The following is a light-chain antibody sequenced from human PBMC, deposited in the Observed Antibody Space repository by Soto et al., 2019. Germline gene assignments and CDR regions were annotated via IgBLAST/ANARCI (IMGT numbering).Light chain of an antibody. Sequence: EIVMTQSPATLSVSPGERATLSCRASQSVSNNLAWYQKKPGQAPRLLIYGASTRATGIPARFSGSGSGTKFTLTISSLQSEDFAVYYCQQYNNWWTFGQGTKVEIK. J-gene: IGKJ1*01. CDR2: GAS. V-gene: IGKV3-15*01. CDR3: QQYNNWWT. CDR1: QSVSNN.